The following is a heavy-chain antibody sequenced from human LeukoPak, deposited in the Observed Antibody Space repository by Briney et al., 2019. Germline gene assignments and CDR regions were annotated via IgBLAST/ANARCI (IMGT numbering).Heavy chain of an antibody. CDR3: AKGGSARVFDY. Sequence: GGSLRLSCAASGFTFSSYGMHWVRQAPGRGLEWVSAISGSGGSTYYADSVKGRFTISRDNSKNTLYLQMNSLRAEDTAVYYCAKGGSARVFDYWGQGTLVTVSS. CDR2: ISGSGGST. D-gene: IGHD6-25*01. J-gene: IGHJ4*02. V-gene: IGHV3-23*01. CDR1: GFTFSSYG.